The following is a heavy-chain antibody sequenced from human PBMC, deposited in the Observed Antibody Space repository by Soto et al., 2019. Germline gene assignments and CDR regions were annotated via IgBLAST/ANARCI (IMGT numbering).Heavy chain of an antibody. D-gene: IGHD3-3*01. Sequence: EVQLVESGGGLVKPGGSLRLSCAASGFTFSSYSMTWVRQAPGKGLEWVSSISSSSSYIYYADSVKGRFTISRDNAKNSLYLQMNSLRAEDTAVYYCAREPGYDFWSGTHPDYWGQGTLVTASS. CDR1: GFTFSSYS. J-gene: IGHJ4*02. V-gene: IGHV3-21*01. CDR2: ISSSSSYI. CDR3: AREPGYDFWSGTHPDY.